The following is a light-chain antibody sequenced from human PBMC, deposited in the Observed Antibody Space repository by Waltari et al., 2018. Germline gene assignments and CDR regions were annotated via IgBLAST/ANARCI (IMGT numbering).Light chain of an antibody. CDR1: RRDIGDYNY. Sequence: QSALTQPASVSGSPGQSITISCTGSRRDIGDYNYVSWYQQHPGNAPKLIIYEIHNRPSGVSSRFSGSKSGTTASLTISGLQTEDEADYFCSSYTSSTLNVFGSGTRVTVL. V-gene: IGLV2-14*03. J-gene: IGLJ1*01. CDR2: EIH. CDR3: SSYTSSTLNV.